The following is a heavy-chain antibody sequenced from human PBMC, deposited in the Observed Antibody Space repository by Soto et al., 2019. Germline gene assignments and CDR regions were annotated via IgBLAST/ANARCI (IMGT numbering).Heavy chain of an antibody. D-gene: IGHD3-10*01. Sequence: QVQLVQSGAEVKRPGSSVKVSCKASGDTFSFYSINWVRQAPGLGLEWMGRVNPILSLSNYAQRFQGRVTMTADKSTITADMVLSSLTSEDTAIFYCATSYGSGYRAFDYWGQGAQVIVSS. CDR3: ATSYGSGYRAFDY. CDR2: VNPILSLS. CDR1: GDTFSFYS. J-gene: IGHJ4*02. V-gene: IGHV1-69*02.